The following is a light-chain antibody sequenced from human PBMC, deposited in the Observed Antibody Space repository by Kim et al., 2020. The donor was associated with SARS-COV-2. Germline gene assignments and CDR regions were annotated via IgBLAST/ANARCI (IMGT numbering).Light chain of an antibody. CDR3: QQYNSYSQT. CDR2: DAS. J-gene: IGKJ1*01. CDR1: QTINTW. V-gene: IGKV1-5*01. Sequence: GDRVTITCRASQTINTWLAWYQQKPGKAPKLLIYDASSLESGFPSRFSGRGSGTEFTLTISSLQPDDFATYYCQQYNSYSQTFGQGTNV.